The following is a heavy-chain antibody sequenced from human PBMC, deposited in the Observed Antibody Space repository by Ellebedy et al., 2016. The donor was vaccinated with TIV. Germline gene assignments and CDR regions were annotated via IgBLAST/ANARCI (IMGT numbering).Heavy chain of an antibody. CDR3: ARGDIVATLFNY. CDR2: ISYDGSNK. D-gene: IGHD5-12*01. J-gene: IGHJ4*02. Sequence: GESLKISXAASGFTFSSYAMHWVRQAPGKGLEWVAVISYDGSNKYYADSVKGRFTISRDNSKNTLYLQMNSLRAEDTAVYYCARGDIVATLFNYWGQGTLVTVSS. V-gene: IGHV3-30-3*01. CDR1: GFTFSSYA.